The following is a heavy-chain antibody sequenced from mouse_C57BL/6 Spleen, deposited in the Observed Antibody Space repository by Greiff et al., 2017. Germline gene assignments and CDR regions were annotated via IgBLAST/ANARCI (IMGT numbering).Heavy chain of an antibody. V-gene: IGHV14-4*01. CDR2: IDPENGDT. CDR3: IPYGDYAMDY. Sequence: EVQLQQSGAELVRPGASVKLSCTASGFNIKDDYMHWVKQRPEQGLEWIGWIDPENGDTEYASKFQGKATITADTSSDTAYLQLSSLTSEDTAVYYCIPYGDYAMDYWGQGTSVTVSS. J-gene: IGHJ4*01. D-gene: IGHD1-1*02. CDR1: GFNIKDDY.